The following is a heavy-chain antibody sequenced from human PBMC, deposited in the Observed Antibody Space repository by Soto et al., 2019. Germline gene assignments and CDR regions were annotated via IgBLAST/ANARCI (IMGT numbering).Heavy chain of an antibody. J-gene: IGHJ6*02. CDR3: ARDGGYCSGGSCYSYYYYYGMDV. V-gene: IGHV3-48*03. D-gene: IGHD2-15*01. CDR2: ISSSGSTI. Sequence: GGSLRLSCAASGFTFSSYEMNWVRQAPGKGLEWVSYISSSGSTIYYADSVKGRFTISRDNAKNSLYLQMNSLRAEDTAVYYCARDGGYCSGGSCYSYYYYYGMDVWGQGTTVTVSS. CDR1: GFTFSSYE.